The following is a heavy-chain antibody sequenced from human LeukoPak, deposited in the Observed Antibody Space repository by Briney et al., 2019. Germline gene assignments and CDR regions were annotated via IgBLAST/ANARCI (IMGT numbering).Heavy chain of an antibody. CDR3: ATAQDYEEIVPAASGFDY. Sequence: PGGSLRLSCAASGFTFSSYAIHWVRQAPGKGLERVPVISYDGSNKFYADSVKGRFTISRDNSKNTLYLQMNTLRAEDTAVTYCATAQDYEEIVPAASGFDYWGQGTLVTVSS. D-gene: IGHD2-2*01. CDR2: ISYDGSNK. V-gene: IGHV3-30-3*01. CDR1: GFTFSSYA. J-gene: IGHJ4*02.